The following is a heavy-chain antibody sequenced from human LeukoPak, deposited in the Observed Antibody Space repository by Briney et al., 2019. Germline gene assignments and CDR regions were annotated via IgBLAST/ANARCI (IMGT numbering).Heavy chain of an antibody. Sequence: PSETLSLTCTVSGGSISSSSYYWGWLRQPPGKGLEWIGSIYYSGSTYYNPSLKSRVTISVDTSKNQFSLKLSSVTAADTAVYYCARGDGYNYDYWGQGTLVTVSS. V-gene: IGHV4-39*07. CDR3: ARGDGYNYDY. D-gene: IGHD5-24*01. CDR1: GGSISSSSYY. J-gene: IGHJ4*02. CDR2: IYYSGST.